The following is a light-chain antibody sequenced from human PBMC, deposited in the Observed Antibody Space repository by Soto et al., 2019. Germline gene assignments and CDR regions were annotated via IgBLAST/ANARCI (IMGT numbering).Light chain of an antibody. CDR3: QKYDTAPHT. CDR2: GAS. V-gene: IGKV1-27*01. J-gene: IGKJ1*01. CDR1: QGISFS. Sequence: DIQMTQSPPSLSASMGERVTITCRASQGISFSLMWYQQKPGKVPKLLIYGASTLQSGVPSRFSGSGSGTDITLTISSLQPEDVATYYCQKYDTAPHTFGQGTKVEI.